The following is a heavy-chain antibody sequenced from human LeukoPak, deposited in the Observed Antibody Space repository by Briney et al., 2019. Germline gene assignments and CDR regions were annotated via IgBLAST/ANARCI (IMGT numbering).Heavy chain of an antibody. Sequence: GGSLRLSCAASGFIFSSYWMHWVRQAPGKGLVWVSRINSDGSSTSYADSVKGRFTISRDNSKNTLYLQMNSLRAEDTAVYYCAKAGSGWYTFDYWGQGTLVTVSS. V-gene: IGHV3-74*01. CDR2: INSDGSST. CDR1: GFIFSSYW. J-gene: IGHJ4*02. CDR3: AKAGSGWYTFDY. D-gene: IGHD6-19*01.